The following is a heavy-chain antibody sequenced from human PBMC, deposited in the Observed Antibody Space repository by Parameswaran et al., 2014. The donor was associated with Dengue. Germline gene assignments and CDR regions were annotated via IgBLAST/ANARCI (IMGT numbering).Heavy chain of an antibody. V-gene: IGHV4-59*01. D-gene: IGHD3-10*01. Sequence: RWIRQPPGKGLEWIGYIYYSGSTNYNPSLKSRVTISVDTSKNQFSLKLSSVTAADTAVYYCARESYYGSGSYYLIGNYYYYYMDVWGKGTTVTVSS. CDR3: ARESYYGSGSYYLIGNYYYYYMDV. J-gene: IGHJ6*03. CDR2: IYYSGST.